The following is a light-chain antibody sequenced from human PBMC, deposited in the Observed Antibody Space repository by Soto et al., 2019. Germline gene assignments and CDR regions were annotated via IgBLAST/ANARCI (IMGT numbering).Light chain of an antibody. CDR2: ATS. CDR3: QHYDYSPYT. V-gene: IGKV3-20*01. CDR1: QILSTSY. J-gene: IGKJ2*01. Sequence: EIVLTQSPGTLSLSPGERATLSCRASQILSTSYLAWYQQKPGQAPRVLLYATSSRATGIPDRFSGSGSGTDFTLTISRLEPEDCAVYYCQHYDYSPYTFGQGTKLEIK.